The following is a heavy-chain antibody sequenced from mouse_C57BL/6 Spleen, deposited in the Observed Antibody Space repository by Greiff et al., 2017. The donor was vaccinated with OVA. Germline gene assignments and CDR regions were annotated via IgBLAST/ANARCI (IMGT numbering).Heavy chain of an antibody. J-gene: IGHJ2*01. D-gene: IGHD1-1*01. CDR1: GFTFSDYG. CDR2: ISSGSSTI. Sequence: EVQVVESGGGLVKPGGSLKLSCAASGFTFSDYGMHWVRQAPEKGLEWVAYISSGSSTIYYADTVKGRFTISRDNAQNTLFLQMTSLRSEDTAMYYCARDDYYGSSFDYWGQGTTLTVSS. V-gene: IGHV5-17*01. CDR3: ARDDYYGSSFDY.